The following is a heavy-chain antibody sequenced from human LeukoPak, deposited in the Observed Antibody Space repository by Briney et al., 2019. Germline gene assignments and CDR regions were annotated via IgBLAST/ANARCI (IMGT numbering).Heavy chain of an antibody. V-gene: IGHV3-23*01. D-gene: IGHD3-22*01. Sequence: GGSLRLSCAASGFTFSSYAMSWVRQAPGKGLEWVSAISGSGSSTYYADSVKGRFTISRDNSKNTLYLQMNSLRAEDTAVYYCAKGRDSSGYFDYWGQGTLVTVSS. J-gene: IGHJ4*02. CDR2: ISGSGSST. CDR1: GFTFSSYA. CDR3: AKGRDSSGYFDY.